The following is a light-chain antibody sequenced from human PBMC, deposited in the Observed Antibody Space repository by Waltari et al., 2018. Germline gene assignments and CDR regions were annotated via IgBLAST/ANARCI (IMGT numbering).Light chain of an antibody. Sequence: QSALTQPASVSGSPGQSIPISCTGATSDAGGYHSVHWYQQRPGKSPKLFLFDVSNRPSGVSNRFSGSKSGNTASLTISGLQAEDEAAYYCGSYTGSTTWVFGGGTKLTVL. J-gene: IGLJ3*02. V-gene: IGLV2-14*01. CDR2: DVS. CDR3: GSYTGSTTWV. CDR1: TSDAGGYHS.